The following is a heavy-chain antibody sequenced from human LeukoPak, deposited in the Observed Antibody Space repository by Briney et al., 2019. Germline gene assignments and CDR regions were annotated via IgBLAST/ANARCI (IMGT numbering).Heavy chain of an antibody. CDR1: GGSISSYY. Sequence: PSETLSLTCTVSGGSISSYYWSWLRQPPGKGLEWIGYIYYSGSTNYNPSLKSRVTISVDPSKNQFSLKLSSVTAADTAVYYCARGQRVSSSWYGWFDPWGQGTLVTVSS. V-gene: IGHV4-59*01. CDR3: ARGQRVSSSWYGWFDP. J-gene: IGHJ5*02. D-gene: IGHD6-13*01. CDR2: IYYSGST.